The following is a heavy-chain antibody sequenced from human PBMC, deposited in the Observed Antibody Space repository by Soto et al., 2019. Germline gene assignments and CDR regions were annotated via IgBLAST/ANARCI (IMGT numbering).Heavy chain of an antibody. CDR2: ISGSGGTT. D-gene: IGHD6-6*01. CDR3: AKGVAVGFHFGSSTDRGFDP. CDR1: GFTFSNYA. J-gene: IGHJ5*02. Sequence: EVQLLESGGGLVQPGGSLRLSCAASGFTFSNYAMSWVCQAPGKGLEWVSIISGSGGTTYHADSVKDRFTISRDNSKNTLFLQMNSLRAEDTAVYYCAKGVAVGFHFGSSTDRGFDPWGQGTLVTVSS. V-gene: IGHV3-23*01.